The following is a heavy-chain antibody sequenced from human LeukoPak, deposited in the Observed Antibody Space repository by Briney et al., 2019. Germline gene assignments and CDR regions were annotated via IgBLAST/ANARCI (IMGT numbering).Heavy chain of an antibody. V-gene: IGHV3-30*02. D-gene: IGHD2-21*02. Sequence: GGSLRLSCAASGFTFSSYGMHWVRQAPGKGLEWVAFIRYDGSNKYYADSVKGRFTISRDNAKNSLYLQMNSLRAEDTAVYFCARGGDPLDYWGQGTLVTVSS. CDR1: GFTFSSYG. J-gene: IGHJ4*02. CDR3: ARGGDPLDY. CDR2: IRYDGSNK.